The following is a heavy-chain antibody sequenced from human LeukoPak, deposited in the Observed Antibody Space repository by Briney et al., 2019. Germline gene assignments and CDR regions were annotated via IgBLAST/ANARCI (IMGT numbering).Heavy chain of an antibody. Sequence: ASVKVSCKASGYTFTSYDINWVRQATGQGLEWMGWMNPNSGNTGYAQKFQGRVTMTRNTPISTAYMELSSLRSEDTAVYYCATARKRWLQLNYYYYMDVWGKGTTVTVSS. D-gene: IGHD5-24*01. V-gene: IGHV1-8*01. J-gene: IGHJ6*03. CDR3: ATARKRWLQLNYYYYMDV. CDR2: MNPNSGNT. CDR1: GYTFTSYD.